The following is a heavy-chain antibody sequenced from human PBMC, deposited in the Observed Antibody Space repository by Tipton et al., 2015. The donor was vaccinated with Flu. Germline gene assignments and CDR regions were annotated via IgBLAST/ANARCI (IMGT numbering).Heavy chain of an antibody. CDR2: ISVSGGST. Sequence: SLRLSCAASGFTFSSYAMSWVRQAPGKGLEWVSAISVSGGSTYYADSVKVRLTISRDNSKNTLYLQMNSLRAEGTAVYYCAKGSRYYFDYWGQGMLVTVSS. CDR3: AKGSRYYFDY. CDR1: GFTFSSYA. V-gene: IGHV3-23*01. J-gene: IGHJ4*02.